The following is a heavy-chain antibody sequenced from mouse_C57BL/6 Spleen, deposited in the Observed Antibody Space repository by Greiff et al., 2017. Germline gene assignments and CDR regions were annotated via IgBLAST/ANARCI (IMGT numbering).Heavy chain of an antibody. J-gene: IGHJ3*01. V-gene: IGHV1-26*01. Sequence: VQLQQSGPELVKPGASVKISCKASGYTFTDYYMNWVKQSHGKSLEWIGDINPNNGGTSYNQKFKGKATLTVDKSSSTAYMELRSLTSEDSAVYYCARGPDYYGSSYWFAYWGQGTLVTVSA. CDR1: GYTFTDYY. CDR2: INPNNGGT. D-gene: IGHD1-1*01. CDR3: ARGPDYYGSSYWFAY.